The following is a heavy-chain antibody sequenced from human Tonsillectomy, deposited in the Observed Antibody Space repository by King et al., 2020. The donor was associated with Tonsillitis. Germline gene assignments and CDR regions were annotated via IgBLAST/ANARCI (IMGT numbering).Heavy chain of an antibody. CDR3: ARSITMVRGVFLDACDI. Sequence: VQLVESGGGLVQPGGSLRLSCAASGFTFSSYDMHWVRQATGKGLEWVSSIGTAGDTYYPGSVKGRFTISRENAKNSLYLQMNSLRAGDTAVYYCARSITMVRGVFLDACDIWGQGTMVTVSS. CDR1: GFTFSSYD. J-gene: IGHJ3*02. V-gene: IGHV3-13*01. CDR2: IGTAGDT. D-gene: IGHD3-10*01.